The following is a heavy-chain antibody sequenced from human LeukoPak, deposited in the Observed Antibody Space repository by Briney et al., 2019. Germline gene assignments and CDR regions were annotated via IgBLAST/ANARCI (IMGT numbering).Heavy chain of an antibody. Sequence: GRSLRLSCAASGFTFSSYGMHWVRQAPGKGLEWVAVISYDGSNKYYADSVKGRFTISRDNSKNTLCLQMNSLRAEDTAVYYCAKERGYDFWSGYYNRYYYGMDVWGQGTTVTVSS. CDR1: GFTFSSYG. D-gene: IGHD3-3*01. CDR2: ISYDGSNK. CDR3: AKERGYDFWSGYYNRYYYGMDV. J-gene: IGHJ6*02. V-gene: IGHV3-30*18.